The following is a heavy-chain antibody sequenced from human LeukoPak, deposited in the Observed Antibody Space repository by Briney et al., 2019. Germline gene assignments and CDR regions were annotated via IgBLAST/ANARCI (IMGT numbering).Heavy chain of an antibody. J-gene: IGHJ4*02. D-gene: IGHD5-18*01. CDR1: GYSFTTYW. CDR3: ARHLGTAMVSPLGY. Sequence: GESLKISCKGSGYSFTTYWIAWVRQMPGKGLEWIGFIHPGDSDTRYSPSFQGQVTISADKSISTAYLQWSSLKASDTAMYYCARHLGTAMVSPLGYWGQGTLVTVSS. V-gene: IGHV5-51*01. CDR2: IHPGDSDT.